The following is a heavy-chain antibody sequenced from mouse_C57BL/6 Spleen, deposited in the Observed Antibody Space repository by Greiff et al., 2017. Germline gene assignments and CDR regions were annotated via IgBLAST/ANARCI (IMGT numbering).Heavy chain of an antibody. CDR1: GYSITSGYY. CDR2: ISYDGSN. CDR3: ARHFAMDY. Sequence: ESGPGLVKPSQSLSLTCSVTGYSITSGYYWNWIRQFPGNKLEWMGYISYDGSNNYNPSLKNRISITRDTSKNQFFLKLNSVTTEDTATYYCARHFAMDYWGQGTSVTVSS. J-gene: IGHJ4*01. V-gene: IGHV3-6*01.